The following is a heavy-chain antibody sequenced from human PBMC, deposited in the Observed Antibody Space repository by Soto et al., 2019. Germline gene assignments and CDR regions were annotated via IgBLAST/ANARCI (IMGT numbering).Heavy chain of an antibody. CDR1: GGSIKRGDTDY. D-gene: IGHD3-10*01. CDR3: AHSLRSFYYFGLDV. Sequence: SEPQSLTCSVSGGSIKRGDTDYWNWLRQHPVKGLEWIGYIYYSGRIYYNPSLESRVTISVDTSKNQFSLKLTSVTAADTAVYYCAHSLRSFYYFGLDVWGQGTTVTVS. V-gene: IGHV4-31*03. J-gene: IGHJ6*02. CDR2: IYYSGRI.